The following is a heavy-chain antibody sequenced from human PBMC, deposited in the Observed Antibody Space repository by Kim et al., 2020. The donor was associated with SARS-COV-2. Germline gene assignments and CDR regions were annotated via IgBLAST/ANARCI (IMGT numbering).Heavy chain of an antibody. CDR2: IIPIFGTA. CDR1: GGTFSSYA. J-gene: IGHJ4*02. CDR3: ARATYIFGVVGSLDG. V-gene: IGHV1-69*13. Sequence: SVKVSCKASGGTFSSYAISWVRQAPGQGLEWMGGIIPIFGTANYAQKFQGRVTITADESTSTAYMELSSLRSEDTAVYYCARATYIFGVVGSLDGWGQGTLVTVSS. D-gene: IGHD3-3*01.